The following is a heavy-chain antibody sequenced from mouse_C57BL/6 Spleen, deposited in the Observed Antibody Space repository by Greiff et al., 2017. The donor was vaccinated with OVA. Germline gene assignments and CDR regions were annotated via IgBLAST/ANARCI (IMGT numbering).Heavy chain of an antibody. D-gene: IGHD1-1*01. J-gene: IGHJ4*01. Sequence: EVQLQQSGAELVRPGASVKLSCTASGFNIKDYYMHWVKQRPEQGLEWIGRIDPEDGDTEYAPKFQGKATMTADTSSNTAYLQLSSLTSEDTAVYYYTTTTVVAVYYYAMDYWGQGTSVTVSS. CDR1: GFNIKDYY. CDR3: TTTTVVAVYYYAMDY. CDR2: IDPEDGDT. V-gene: IGHV14-1*01.